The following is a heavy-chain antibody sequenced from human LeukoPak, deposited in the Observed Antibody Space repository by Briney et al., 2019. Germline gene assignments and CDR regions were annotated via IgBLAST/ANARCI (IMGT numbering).Heavy chain of an antibody. V-gene: IGHV4-59*11. J-gene: IGHJ4*02. D-gene: IGHD6-6*01. CDR2: IYYSGST. CDR3: ARELSIIRSSSSYSGGFDY. CDR1: GGSISSHY. Sequence: SETLSLTCTVSGGSISSHYWSWIRQPPGKGLEWIGYIYYSGSTNYNPSLKSRVTISVDTSKNQFSLKLSSVTAADTAVYYCARELSIIRSSSSYSGGFDYWGQGTLVTVSS.